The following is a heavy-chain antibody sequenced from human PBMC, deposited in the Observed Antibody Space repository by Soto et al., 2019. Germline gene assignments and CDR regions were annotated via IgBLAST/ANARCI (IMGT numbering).Heavy chain of an antibody. Sequence: EVQLVESGGGLVQPGGSLRLSCAASGFTFSSYWMHWVRQAPGEGLMWVSRINPDGSTTSYADSVKGRFTISRDNAKNTLYLQMNSLRVEGTAVYYCARVPTTVTTPGMDVWGQGTTVTVSS. D-gene: IGHD4-4*01. CDR2: INPDGSTT. J-gene: IGHJ6*02. CDR3: ARVPTTVTTPGMDV. CDR1: GFTFSSYW. V-gene: IGHV3-74*01.